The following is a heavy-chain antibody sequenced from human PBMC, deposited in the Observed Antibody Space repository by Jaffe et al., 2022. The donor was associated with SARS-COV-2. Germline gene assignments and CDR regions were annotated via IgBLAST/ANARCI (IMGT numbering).Heavy chain of an antibody. J-gene: IGHJ4*02. CDR1: GFTFDDYT. CDR2: ISWDGGST. V-gene: IGHV3-43*01. CDR3: AKDIEEYNWNDAGFDY. D-gene: IGHD1-20*01. Sequence: EVQLVESGGVVVQPGGSLRLSCAASGFTFDDYTMHWVRQAPGKGLEWVSLISWDGGSTYYADSVKGRFTISRDNSKNSLYLQMNSLRTEDTALYYCAKDIEEYNWNDAGFDYWGQGTLVTVSS.